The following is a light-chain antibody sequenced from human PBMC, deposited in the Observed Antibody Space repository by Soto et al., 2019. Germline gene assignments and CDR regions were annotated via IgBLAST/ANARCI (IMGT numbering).Light chain of an antibody. Sequence: DIQLTQSPSLLSASVGDRVTITCRASQGISTSLAWYQQKPGNAPKLLIYAASTVQSGVPSRFSGSGSGTDFTLTISSLQPEDFATFYCQQVHNYPFTFGGGTKVAIK. V-gene: IGKV1-9*01. CDR1: QGISTS. CDR2: AAS. J-gene: IGKJ4*01. CDR3: QQVHNYPFT.